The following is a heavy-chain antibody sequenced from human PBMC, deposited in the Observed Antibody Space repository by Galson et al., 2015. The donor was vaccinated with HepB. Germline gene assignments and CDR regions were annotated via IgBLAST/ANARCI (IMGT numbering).Heavy chain of an antibody. V-gene: IGHV3-72*01. CDR1: GFTFSDHY. CDR2: IRNKANSHTT. Sequence: SLRLSCAASGFTFSDHYMEWVRQAPGKGLEWVGRIRNKANSHTTEYAASVKGRSTISRDDSKNSLYLQMNSLKTEDTAVYYCVRAGWDWGQGTLVTVSS. CDR3: VRAGWD. J-gene: IGHJ4*02. D-gene: IGHD3-9*01.